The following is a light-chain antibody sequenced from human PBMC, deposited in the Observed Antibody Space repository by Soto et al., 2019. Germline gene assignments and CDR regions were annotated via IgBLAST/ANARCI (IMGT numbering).Light chain of an antibody. CDR3: QQYNNWPPEIT. CDR2: GAS. V-gene: IGKV3-15*01. J-gene: IGKJ5*01. Sequence: EIVMTQSPATLSVPRVERSTVSCSAIQSVSSNLAWYQQKPGQAPRLLIYGASTRATGIPARFSGSGSGTEFTLTISSLQSEDFAVYYCQQYNNWPPEITFGQGTRLEI. CDR1: QSVSSN.